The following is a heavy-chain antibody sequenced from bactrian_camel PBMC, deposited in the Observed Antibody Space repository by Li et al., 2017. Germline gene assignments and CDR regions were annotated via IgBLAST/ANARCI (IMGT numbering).Heavy chain of an antibody. D-gene: IGHD2*01. CDR2: INSGGGST. J-gene: IGHJ4*01. Sequence: QLVESGGGLAQPGGSLRLSCAASGFIFKAYYMIWVRQAPGNGLEWVSAINSGGGSTSYADSVKGRFTISRDNAKNTLYLQLNSLKTEDTAMYYCAKGSGGNYAGWYNYWGQGTQVTVS. CDR3: AKGSGGNYAGWYNY. V-gene: IGHV3S26*01. CDR1: GFIFKAYY.